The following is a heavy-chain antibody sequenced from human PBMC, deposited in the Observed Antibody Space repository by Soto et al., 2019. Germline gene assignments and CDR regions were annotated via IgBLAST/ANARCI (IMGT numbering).Heavy chain of an antibody. V-gene: IGHV1-18*01. CDR2: ISAYNGNT. CDR1: GYTFTSYG. CDR3: AKENYYDSSGYSPQFDY. J-gene: IGHJ4*02. Sequence: QVQLVQSGAEVKKPGASVKVSCKASGYTFTSYGISWVRQAPGQGLEWMGWISAYNGNTNYAQKLQGRVTMTTDTHTSTAYMELRSLRSDDTAVYYCAKENYYDSSGYSPQFDYWGQGTLVTVSS. D-gene: IGHD3-22*01.